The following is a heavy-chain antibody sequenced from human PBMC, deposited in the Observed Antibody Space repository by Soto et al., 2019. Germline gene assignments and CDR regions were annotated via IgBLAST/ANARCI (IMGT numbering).Heavy chain of an antibody. J-gene: IGHJ1*01. Sequence: EVQLLESGGGLAQPGGSLRLSCAASGFTFSTYAMNWVRQAPGKGLEWVSSMTGDGDRTNYADSVKGRFTISRDNSKNTLYLQMISLRPDNTAVYYCANGKYYCDSAGYFQSWGQGTLVTVSS. CDR2: MTGDGDRT. V-gene: IGHV3-23*01. D-gene: IGHD3-22*01. CDR1: GFTFSTYA. CDR3: ANGKYYCDSAGYFQS.